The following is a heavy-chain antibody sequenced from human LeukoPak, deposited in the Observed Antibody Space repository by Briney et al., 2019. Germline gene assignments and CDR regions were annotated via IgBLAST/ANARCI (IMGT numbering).Heavy chain of an antibody. Sequence: SETLSLTCAVYGGSFSGYYWSWIRQPPGKGLEWIGEINHSGSTNYNPSLKSRVSIFVDTSRNQFSLKLSSVTAADTAVYFCARQADTAMVPGYFDPWGQGTLVTVSS. J-gene: IGHJ5*02. D-gene: IGHD5-18*01. CDR2: INHSGST. CDR3: ARQADTAMVPGYFDP. CDR1: GGSFSGYY. V-gene: IGHV4-34*01.